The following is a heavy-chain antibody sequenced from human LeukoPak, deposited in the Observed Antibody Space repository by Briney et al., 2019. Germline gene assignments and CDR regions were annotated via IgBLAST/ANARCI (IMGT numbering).Heavy chain of an antibody. J-gene: IGHJ4*02. CDR2: IYYSGST. V-gene: IGHV4-59*01. Sequence: SEALSLTCTVSGGSISSYYWSWIRQPPGKGLEWIGYIYYSGSTNYNPSLKSRVTISVDTSKNQFSLKLSSVTAADTAVYYCARGLAAAGTFDYWGQGTLVTVSS. D-gene: IGHD6-13*01. CDR3: ARGLAAAGTFDY. CDR1: GGSISSYY.